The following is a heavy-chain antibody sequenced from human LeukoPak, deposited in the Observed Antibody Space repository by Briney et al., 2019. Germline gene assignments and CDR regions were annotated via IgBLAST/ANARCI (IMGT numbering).Heavy chain of an antibody. J-gene: IGHJ4*02. CDR1: GFTFSSYG. D-gene: IGHD6-13*01. V-gene: IGHV3-53*01. CDR3: ARLGMIQAYSTEDY. Sequence: GGSLRLSCAASGFTFSSYGMHWVRQAPGKGLEWVAVTYSGGDAYYADSVKGRFTISRDNSKNTLYLQMNSLRAGDTAVYYCARLGMIQAYSTEDYWGQGTLVTVSS. CDR2: TYSGGDA.